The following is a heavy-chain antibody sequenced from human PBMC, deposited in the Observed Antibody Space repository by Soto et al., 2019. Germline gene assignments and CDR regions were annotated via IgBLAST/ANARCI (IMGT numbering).Heavy chain of an antibody. Sequence: PGGSLRLSCAASGFTFSTYWMSWVRQAPGKGLEWVANIKKDGSEKYYVDSVKGRFTISRDNAKNSLYLQMNSLRAEDTAVYYCARDPFAISDGYSFADDNWGQGTLVTVSS. CDR1: GFTFSTYW. D-gene: IGHD4-4*01. CDR2: IKKDGSEK. V-gene: IGHV3-7*01. J-gene: IGHJ4*02. CDR3: ARDPFAISDGYSFADDN.